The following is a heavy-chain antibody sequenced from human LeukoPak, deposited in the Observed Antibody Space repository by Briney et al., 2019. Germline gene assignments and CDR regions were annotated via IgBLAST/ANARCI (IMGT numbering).Heavy chain of an antibody. CDR3: ARGFSGSYGMDV. Sequence: ASVKVSCKASGYTVTSYGFSWLRQAPGQRLEWMGWISAYNGDTNYAQKVQGRVTLTTDTSTSTAYMELRSLRSDDTAVYCCARGFSGSYGMDVWGQGTTVTVSS. V-gene: IGHV1-18*01. CDR1: GYTVTSYG. J-gene: IGHJ6*02. CDR2: ISAYNGDT. D-gene: IGHD1-26*01.